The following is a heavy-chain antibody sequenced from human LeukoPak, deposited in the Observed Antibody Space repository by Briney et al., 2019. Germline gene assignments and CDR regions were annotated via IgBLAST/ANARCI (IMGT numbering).Heavy chain of an antibody. D-gene: IGHD3-22*01. CDR3: AREVYDSSGNGFDI. CDR2: ISSSSSTI. CDR1: GFTFSSYS. V-gene: IGHV3-48*01. J-gene: IGHJ3*02. Sequence: GGSLRLSCAASGFTFSSYSMNWVRQAPGKGLEWVSYISSSSSTIYYADSVKGRFTISRDNAKNSLYLQMNSLRAEDTAVYYCAREVYDSSGNGFDIWGQGTMVTVSS.